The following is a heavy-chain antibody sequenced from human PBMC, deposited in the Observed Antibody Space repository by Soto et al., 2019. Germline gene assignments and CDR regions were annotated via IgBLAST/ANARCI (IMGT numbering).Heavy chain of an antibody. CDR3: AKDMSGDY. CDR2: ISYDGSNK. J-gene: IGHJ4*02. Sequence: QVQLVESGGGVVQPGRSLRLSCAASGFTFSSYGMHWVRQAPGKGLEWVAVISYDGSNKYYADSVKGRFTISRDNSKKTLYLQMNSLRAEDTAVYYCAKDMSGDYWGQGTLVTVSS. V-gene: IGHV3-30*18. D-gene: IGHD1-26*01. CDR1: GFTFSSYG.